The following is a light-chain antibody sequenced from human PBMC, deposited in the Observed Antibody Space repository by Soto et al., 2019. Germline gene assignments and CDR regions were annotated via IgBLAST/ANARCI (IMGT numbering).Light chain of an antibody. CDR2: AAS. CDR1: QSISSY. CDR3: QRSYSPPPWT. J-gene: IGKJ1*01. Sequence: DIQMTQSPSSLSASVGDRVTITCRASQSISSYLNWYQQKPGKAPKLLIYAASSLQSGVPSRFSGSGSGTDFTPPIGSLQPEDFATYYCQRSYSPPPWTFGQGPKVEIK. V-gene: IGKV1-39*01.